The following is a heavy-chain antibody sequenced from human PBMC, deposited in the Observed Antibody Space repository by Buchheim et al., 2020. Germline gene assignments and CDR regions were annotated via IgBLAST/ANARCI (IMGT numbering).Heavy chain of an antibody. CDR1: GFTFSSYA. CDR3: AKDLSSSWPRYFDL. V-gene: IGHV3-23*01. D-gene: IGHD6-13*01. CDR2: ISGSGGST. Sequence: EVQLLESGGGLVQPGGSLRLSCAASGFTFSSYAMSWVRQASGKGLEWVSAISGSGGSTYYADSVKGRLIIPRDNSKNTLFPQMNSLRAEDTAVYYCAKDLSSSWPRYFDLWGRGTL. J-gene: IGHJ2*01.